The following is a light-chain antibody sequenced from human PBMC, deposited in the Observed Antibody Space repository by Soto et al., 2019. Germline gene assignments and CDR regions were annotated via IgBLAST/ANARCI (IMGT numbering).Light chain of an antibody. J-gene: IGLJ2*01. V-gene: IGLV2-14*01. CDR3: SSYTTSNTLA. Sequence: QSALTQPASVSGSPGQSINISCTGTRSDIGASIYVSWFQQYPGEAPKCMIYDVNNRPSGVSNRFSGSKSGSTASLTISGLQAEDEAVYYRSSYTTSNTLALGGGTKRTVL. CDR1: RSDIGASIY. CDR2: DVN.